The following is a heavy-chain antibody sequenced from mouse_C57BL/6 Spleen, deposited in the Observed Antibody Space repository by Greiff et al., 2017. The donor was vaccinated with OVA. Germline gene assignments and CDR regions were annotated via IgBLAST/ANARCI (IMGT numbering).Heavy chain of an antibody. CDR2: IHPSDSDT. J-gene: IGHJ1*03. CDR1: GYTFTSYW. V-gene: IGHV1-74*01. CDR3: AKLGRDGYFDV. Sequence: QVQLQQPGAELVKPGASVKVSCKASGYTFTSYWMHWVKQRPGQGLEWIGRIHPSDSDTNYNQKFKGKATLTVDKSSSTASMQLSSLTSEDSAVYYCAKLGRDGYFDVWGTGTTVTVSS. D-gene: IGHD4-1*01.